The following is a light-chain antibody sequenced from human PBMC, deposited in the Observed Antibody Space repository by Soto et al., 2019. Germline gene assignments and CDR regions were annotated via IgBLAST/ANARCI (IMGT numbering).Light chain of an antibody. Sequence: QSVLTQPASVSGSPGQSITISCTGTSSDVGGYNYVSWYQQHPGKAPKLMIYEVSNRPSGVSNRFSGSKSGNTASLTISGLQAEDEAHYDCSSYTSSSTHVVFGGGTKLTVL. V-gene: IGLV2-14*01. CDR3: SSYTSSSTHVV. CDR1: SSDVGGYNY. J-gene: IGLJ2*01. CDR2: EVS.